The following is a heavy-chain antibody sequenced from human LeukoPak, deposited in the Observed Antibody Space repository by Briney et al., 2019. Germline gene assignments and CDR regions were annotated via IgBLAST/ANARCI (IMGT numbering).Heavy chain of an antibody. CDR1: GYTFTGYC. V-gene: IGHV1-2*02. Sequence: ASVKVSCKASGYTFTGYCMHWVRQAPGQGLEWMGWINPNSGGTNYAQKFQGRVTMTRDTSISTAYMELSRLRSDDTAVYYCARDLGATTSGYFDYWGQGTLVTVSS. J-gene: IGHJ4*02. CDR2: INPNSGGT. CDR3: ARDLGATTSGYFDY. D-gene: IGHD1-26*01.